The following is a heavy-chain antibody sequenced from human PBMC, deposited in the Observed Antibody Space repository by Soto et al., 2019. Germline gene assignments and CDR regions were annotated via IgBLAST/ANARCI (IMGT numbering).Heavy chain of an antibody. CDR3: AREGRLQSIDY. Sequence: SLTCTVSGGSISDADYYWSWIRQSPGKGLEWIGSIFFTGTTSYNPSLQSRLTMSVDTSNNQFSLKLTSVSASDTAMYYCAREGRLQSIDYWGQGTLVTVSS. D-gene: IGHD4-4*01. CDR2: IFFTGTT. V-gene: IGHV4-30-4*01. CDR1: GGSISDADYY. J-gene: IGHJ4*02.